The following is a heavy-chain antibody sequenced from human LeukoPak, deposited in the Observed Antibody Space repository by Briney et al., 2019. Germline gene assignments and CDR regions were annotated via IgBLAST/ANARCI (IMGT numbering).Heavy chain of an antibody. V-gene: IGHV1-69*04. Sequence: SVKVSCKASGGTFSSYAISWVRQAPGQGLEWMGRIIPILGIANYAQKFQGRVMITADKSTSTAYVELSSLRSEDTAVYYCASSLVGLYYFDYWSQGTLVTVSS. CDR3: ASSLVGLYYFDY. CDR1: GGTFSSYA. J-gene: IGHJ4*02. CDR2: IIPILGIA. D-gene: IGHD2-15*01.